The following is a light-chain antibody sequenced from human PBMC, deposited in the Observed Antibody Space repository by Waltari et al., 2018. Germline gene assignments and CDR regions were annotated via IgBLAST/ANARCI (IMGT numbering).Light chain of an antibody. CDR3: QSYDTKVGVV. J-gene: IGLJ2*01. V-gene: IGLV1-40*01. CDR2: GVN. CDR1: WSNIGAGSD. Sequence: QSVLTQPPSVSGAPGQRVTISCTGRWSNIGAGSDVHWYPQLPGKAPTLLVYGVNTRPPGVPDRFFGSKSGTSASLAIPGLQPEDEADYYCQSYDTKVGVVFGGGSKLTVL.